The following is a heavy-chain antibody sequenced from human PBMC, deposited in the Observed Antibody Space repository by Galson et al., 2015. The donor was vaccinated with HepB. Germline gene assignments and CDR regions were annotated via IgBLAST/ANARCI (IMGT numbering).Heavy chain of an antibody. D-gene: IGHD6-13*01. CDR3: TTDSTSGYSSSWYYFDY. CDR2: IKSKTDGGTT. J-gene: IGHJ4*02. V-gene: IGHV3-15*07. CDR1: DFTFSNAW. Sequence: SLRLSCAASDFTFSNAWMNWVRQAPGKGLEWVGRIKSKTDGGTTDYAAPVKGRFTISRDDSKNTLYLQMNSLKTEDTAVYYCTTDSTSGYSSSWYYFDYWGQGTLVTVSS.